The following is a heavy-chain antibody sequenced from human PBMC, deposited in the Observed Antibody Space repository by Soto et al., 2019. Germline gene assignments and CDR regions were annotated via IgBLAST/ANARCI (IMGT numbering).Heavy chain of an antibody. D-gene: IGHD6-13*01. V-gene: IGHV1-2*02. CDR2: INPNSGGT. CDR1: LYTFTGYY. CDR3: ARAYSSSWYVTFDY. J-gene: IGHJ4*02. Sequence: XSVKVSCKASLYTFTGYYMHWVRQAPGQGLEWMGWINPNSGGTNYAQKFQGRVTMTRDTSISTAYMELSRLRSDDTDVCYCARAYSSSWYVTFDYWGQGTLVTVSS.